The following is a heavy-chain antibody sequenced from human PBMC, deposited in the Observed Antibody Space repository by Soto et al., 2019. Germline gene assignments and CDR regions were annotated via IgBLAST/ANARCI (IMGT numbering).Heavy chain of an antibody. D-gene: IGHD3-10*01. J-gene: IGHJ3*02. Sequence: QITLKESGPTLVKPTQTLTLTCSFSGFSLTTSGECVGWIRQPPGKALEWLALMYWDDDKRYSPSLKDRLTITKDTSKNQVVLTMTKMDPMDTATYYCAHRRYGSGNGAFDIWGQGTIVTVSS. V-gene: IGHV2-5*02. CDR2: MYWDDDK. CDR1: GFSLTTSGEC. CDR3: AHRRYGSGNGAFDI.